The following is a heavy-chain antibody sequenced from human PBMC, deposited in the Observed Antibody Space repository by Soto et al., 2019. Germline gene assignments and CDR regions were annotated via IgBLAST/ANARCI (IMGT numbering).Heavy chain of an antibody. Sequence: GESLKISCKGSGYSFTSYWIGWVRHMPGKGLEWMGIIYPGDSDTRYSPSFQGQVTISADKSISTAYLQWSSLKASDTAMYYCARRSGVATTRTVGDYWGQGTLVTVSS. CDR1: GYSFTSYW. V-gene: IGHV5-51*01. D-gene: IGHD5-12*01. CDR3: ARRSGVATTRTVGDY. CDR2: IYPGDSDT. J-gene: IGHJ4*02.